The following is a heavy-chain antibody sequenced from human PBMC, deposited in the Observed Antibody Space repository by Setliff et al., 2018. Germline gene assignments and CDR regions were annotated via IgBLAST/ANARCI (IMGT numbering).Heavy chain of an antibody. J-gene: IGHJ4*02. CDR1: GDTLTTYA. CDR3: SRLVRYCTRTSCQRASGDDY. Sequence: ASVKVSCKASGDTLTTYAIHWVRQAPGQGLEWMGWISPHTGNTFYAPQFQGRVIMTTDTSTNTAYMELRSLRSDDTAVYYCSRLVRYCTRTSCQRASGDDYWGQGTLVTVS. D-gene: IGHD2-2*01. V-gene: IGHV1-18*01. CDR2: ISPHTGNT.